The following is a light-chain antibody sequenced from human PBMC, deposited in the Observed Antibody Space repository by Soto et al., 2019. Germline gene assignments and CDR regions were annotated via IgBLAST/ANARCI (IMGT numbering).Light chain of an antibody. J-gene: IGLJ1*01. CDR1: SSNIGEHS. CDR3: GTWDSSLSAGV. CDR2: DSN. V-gene: IGLV1-51*01. Sequence: QSVLTQPPSVSAAPGQKVTISCSGSSSNIGEHSVSWYQQLPGTAPKLLIYDSNKRPSGIPDRFSGSKSGTSATLAITGLQTGDEADYYCGTWDSSLSAGVFGAGTKVTVL.